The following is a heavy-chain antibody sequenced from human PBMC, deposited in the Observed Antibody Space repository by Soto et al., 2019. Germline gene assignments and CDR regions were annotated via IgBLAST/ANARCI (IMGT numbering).Heavy chain of an antibody. J-gene: IGHJ6*02. Sequence: GGSLRLSCAASGFTFSSYSMNWVRQAPGKGLEWVSSISSSSSYIYYADSVKGRFTISRDNAKNSLYLQMNSLRAEDTAVYYCARDWAYYYGSGSYYNDPTYYYYYGMDVWGQGTTVTVSS. CDR1: GFTFSSYS. D-gene: IGHD3-10*01. V-gene: IGHV3-21*01. CDR3: ARDWAYYYGSGSYYNDPTYYYYYGMDV. CDR2: ISSSSSYI.